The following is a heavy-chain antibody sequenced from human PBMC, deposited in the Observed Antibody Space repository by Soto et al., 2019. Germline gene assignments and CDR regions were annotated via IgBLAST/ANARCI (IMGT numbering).Heavy chain of an antibody. J-gene: IGHJ6*02. CDR1: GGSISSGGYY. V-gene: IGHV4-31*03. D-gene: IGHD2-2*02. CDR2: IYYSGST. CDR3: AREVAAYCSSTSCYTGNYYYGMDV. Sequence: QVQLQESGPGLVKPSQTLSLTCTVSGGSISSGGYYWSWIRQHPGKGLEWIGYIYYSGSTYYNPSRKSRVTISVDTSKNQFSLKLSSVTAADTAVYYCAREVAAYCSSTSCYTGNYYYGMDVWGQGTTVTVSS.